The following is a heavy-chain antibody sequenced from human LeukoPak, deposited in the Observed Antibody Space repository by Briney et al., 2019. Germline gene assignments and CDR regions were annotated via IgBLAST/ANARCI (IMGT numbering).Heavy chain of an antibody. J-gene: IGHJ4*02. Sequence: ASVKVSCKTSGYTFTSYGLSWVRQAPGQGLEWMGWISGYNGNTKYEQKFQGRVTMTTDTSTSTAYMELRSLRSDDTAVYYCARDGIGDHFWSLFDYWGQGTLVTVSS. CDR3: ARDGIGDHFWSLFDY. V-gene: IGHV1-18*01. D-gene: IGHD3-3*02. CDR2: ISGYNGNT. CDR1: GYTFTSYG.